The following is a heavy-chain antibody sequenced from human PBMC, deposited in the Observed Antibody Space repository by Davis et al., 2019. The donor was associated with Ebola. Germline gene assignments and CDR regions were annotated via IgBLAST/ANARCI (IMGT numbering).Heavy chain of an antibody. CDR1: GYSFTNYG. Sequence: ASVKVSCKASGYSFTNYGISWVRQAPGQGLEWMAWISPYNGNANYAQKLQGRVTMTTDTSTSTAYMELRSLRSDDTAVYYCARDLWELLRASNLPFDYWGQGTLVTVSS. D-gene: IGHD1-26*01. CDR3: ARDLWELLRASNLPFDY. J-gene: IGHJ4*02. V-gene: IGHV1-18*04. CDR2: ISPYNGNA.